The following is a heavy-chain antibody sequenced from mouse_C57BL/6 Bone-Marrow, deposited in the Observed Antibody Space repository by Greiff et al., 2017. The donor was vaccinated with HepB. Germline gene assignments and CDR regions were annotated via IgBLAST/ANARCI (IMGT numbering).Heavy chain of an antibody. CDR2: ISTYYGDA. CDR1: GYTFTDYA. CDR3: ARSHYDGSSDYCDY. D-gene: IGHD1-1*01. J-gene: IGHJ2*01. V-gene: IGHV1-67*01. Sequence: QVQLQQSGPELVRPGVSVKISCKGSGYTFTDYAMHWVKQSHAKSLGWIGVISTYYGDASYNQKFKDKATMTVDKSSSTACMELARMTSEESAVYYCARSHYDGSSDYCDYWGQGTTLTVSS.